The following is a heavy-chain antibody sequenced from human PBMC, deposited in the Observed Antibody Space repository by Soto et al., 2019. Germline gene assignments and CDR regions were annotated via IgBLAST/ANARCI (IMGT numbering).Heavy chain of an antibody. Sequence: TSETLSLTCTVSGDSITSYNWNWLRQPPGKALEWIGYVYSSGSTNYNPSLKSRVTISGDTSRNQFSLKVNSVTAADTAMYYCARRAVMVVTGSLDNWLDPWGQGILVTVSS. J-gene: IGHJ5*02. CDR2: VYSSGST. V-gene: IGHV4-59*01. CDR3: ARRAVMVVTGSLDNWLDP. CDR1: GDSITSYN. D-gene: IGHD2-15*01.